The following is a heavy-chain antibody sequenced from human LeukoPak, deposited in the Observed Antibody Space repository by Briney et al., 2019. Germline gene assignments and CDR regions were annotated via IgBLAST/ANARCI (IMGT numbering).Heavy chain of an antibody. CDR3: ARDVLRFLEWSPDY. V-gene: IGHV1-18*04. CDR1: GYTFTGYY. J-gene: IGHJ4*02. D-gene: IGHD3-3*01. Sequence: GASVKVSCKASGYTFTGYYMHWVRQAPGQGLEWMGWISGNNDNTNYAQNLQGRITMTTDTSTAYMELRSLRSDDTAVYYCARDVLRFLEWSPDYWGQGTLVTVSS. CDR2: ISGNNDNT.